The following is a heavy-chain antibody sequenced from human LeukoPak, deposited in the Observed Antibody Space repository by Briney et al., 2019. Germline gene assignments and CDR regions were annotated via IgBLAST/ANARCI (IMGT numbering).Heavy chain of an antibody. V-gene: IGHV3-33*01. CDR1: GFTFSSYG. CDR2: IWYDGSNK. CDR3: ARDGGGELSSPFDY. J-gene: IGHJ4*02. D-gene: IGHD3-16*02. Sequence: GGSLRLSCAASGFTFSSYGMHWVRQAPGKGLEWVAVIWYDGSNKYYADSVKGRFTISRDNSKNTLYLQMNSLRAEDTAVYYCARDGGGELSSPFDYWGQGTLVTVSS.